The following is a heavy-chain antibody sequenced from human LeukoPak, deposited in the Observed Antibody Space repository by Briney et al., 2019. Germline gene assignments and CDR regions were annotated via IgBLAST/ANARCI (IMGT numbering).Heavy chain of an antibody. Sequence: SETLSLTCTVSGGSISSSSYYWGWIRQPPGKGLEWIGSIYYSGSTYYNPSLKSRVTISVDTSKNQFSLKLSSVTAADTAVYYCARQGYYYDSSGYQKFDYWGQGTLVTVSS. V-gene: IGHV4-39*01. CDR2: IYYSGST. J-gene: IGHJ4*02. CDR3: ARQGYYYDSSGYQKFDY. CDR1: GGSISSSSYY. D-gene: IGHD3-22*01.